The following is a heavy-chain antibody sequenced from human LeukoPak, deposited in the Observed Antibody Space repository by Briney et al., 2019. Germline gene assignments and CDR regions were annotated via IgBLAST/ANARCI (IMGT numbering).Heavy chain of an antibody. CDR1: GFTFSSYS. CDR2: ISNSGSHR. V-gene: IGHV3-21*01. CDR3: ARGHYYDSSGYFYYYYYMDV. Sequence: GGSLRLSCAASGFTFSSYSMDWVRQAPEKGLQRVSSISNSGSHRFYADSVKGRFSISRDNVKNSLDLQMNSLRAEDTAVYYCARGHYYDSSGYFYYYYYMDVWGKGTTVTVSS. J-gene: IGHJ6*03. D-gene: IGHD3-22*01.